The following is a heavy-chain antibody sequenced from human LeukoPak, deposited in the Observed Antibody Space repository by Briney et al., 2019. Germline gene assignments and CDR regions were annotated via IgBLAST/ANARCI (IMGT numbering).Heavy chain of an antibody. CDR2: IYYSGSA. J-gene: IGHJ4*02. CDR1: GGSISSYY. Sequence: SETLSLTCTVSGGSISSYYWSWTRQPPGKGLEWIGYIYYSGSANYNPSLKSRVTISVDTSKNQFSLKLNSVTAADTAVYYCARAYYYGSGSMDFWGQGTLVTVSS. V-gene: IGHV4-59*01. D-gene: IGHD3-10*01. CDR3: ARAYYYGSGSMDF.